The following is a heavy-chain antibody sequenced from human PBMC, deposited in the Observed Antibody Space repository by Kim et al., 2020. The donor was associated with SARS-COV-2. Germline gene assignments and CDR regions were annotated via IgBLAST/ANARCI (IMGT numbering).Heavy chain of an antibody. CDR1: GFTFSSYD. J-gene: IGHJ3*02. CDR2: ISGSGGSI. CDR3: AKEQHSAGAFEN. Sequence: GGSLRLSCAASGFTFSSYDMSWVRQAPGKGLEWVSYISGSGGSIYYADSVKGRFTISRDNSKNTLYLQMNSLRAEDTAVYYCAKEQHSAGAFENWGEKTMGTVSS. V-gene: IGHV3-23*01. D-gene: IGHD1-26*01.